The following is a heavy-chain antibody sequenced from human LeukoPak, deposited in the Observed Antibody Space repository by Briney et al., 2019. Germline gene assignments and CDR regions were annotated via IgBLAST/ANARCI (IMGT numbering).Heavy chain of an antibody. CDR3: ASSTSPLFSYFDL. J-gene: IGHJ2*01. Sequence: PSETLSLTCTVSGGSISSYYWSWIRLPAGKGLEWFGRIYTSGSTNYNPSLKSRVTMSVDTSKNQFSLKLSSVTAADTAVYYCASSTSPLFSYFDLWGRGTLATVSS. V-gene: IGHV4-4*07. CDR2: IYTSGST. CDR1: GGSISSYY. D-gene: IGHD2-2*01.